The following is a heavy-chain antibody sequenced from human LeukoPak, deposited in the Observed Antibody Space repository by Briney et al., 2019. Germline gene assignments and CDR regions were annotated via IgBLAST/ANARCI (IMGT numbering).Heavy chain of an antibody. V-gene: IGHV3-23*01. CDR1: GFTFSSYA. CDR3: AKTFDSSGYYPFDY. J-gene: IGHJ4*02. D-gene: IGHD3-22*01. CDR2: VSGSGGST. Sequence: GGSLRLSCAASGFTFSSYAMSWLRQAPGKGLEWVSAVSGSGGSTYYADSVKGRFTISRDNSTNTLYLQMNSLRGEDSGVYNCAKTFDSSGYYPFDYWGQGTLVTVSS.